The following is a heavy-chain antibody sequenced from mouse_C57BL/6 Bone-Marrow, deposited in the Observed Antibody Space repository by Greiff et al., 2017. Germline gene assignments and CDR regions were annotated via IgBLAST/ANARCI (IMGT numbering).Heavy chain of an antibody. CDR1: GFSLTSYG. D-gene: IGHD4-1*01. CDR3: ARLGLDY. V-gene: IGHV2-2*01. CDR2: IWSGGST. Sequence: VQLQQSGPGLVQPSQSLSITCTVSGFSLTSYGVHWVRQSPGKGLEWLGVIWSGGSTDYNAAFISRLSISKDNSKSHVFFKMNSLQADDTAIYYCARLGLDYWGQGTTLTVSS. J-gene: IGHJ2*01.